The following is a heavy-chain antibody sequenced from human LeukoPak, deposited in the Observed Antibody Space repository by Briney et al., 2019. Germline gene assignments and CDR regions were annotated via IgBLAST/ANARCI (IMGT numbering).Heavy chain of an antibody. J-gene: IGHJ5*02. V-gene: IGHV1-69*13. CDR3: ASRGYSYGYNWFDP. D-gene: IGHD5-18*01. CDR1: GGTFSSYA. CDR2: IIPIFGTA. Sequence: ASVKVSCKASGGTFSSYAISWVRQAPGQGLEWMGGIIPIFGTANYAQKFQGRVTITADESTSTAYMELSSLRSEDTAVYYCASRGYSYGYNWFDPLGQGTLVTVSS.